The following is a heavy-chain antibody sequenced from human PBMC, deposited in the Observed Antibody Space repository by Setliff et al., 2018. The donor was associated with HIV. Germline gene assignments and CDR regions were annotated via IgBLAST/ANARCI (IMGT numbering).Heavy chain of an antibody. CDR1: GFTFSSYS. CDR3: AKGRGPMAYFEY. Sequence: GGSLRLSCAASGFTFSSYSMNWVRQAPGKGLEWVSYISSSSSTIYYADSVKGRFTISRDNAKNTLYLQMNSLRAEDTGVYYCAKGRGPMAYFEYWGQGTLVTVSS. CDR2: ISSSSSTI. V-gene: IGHV3-48*04. J-gene: IGHJ4*02.